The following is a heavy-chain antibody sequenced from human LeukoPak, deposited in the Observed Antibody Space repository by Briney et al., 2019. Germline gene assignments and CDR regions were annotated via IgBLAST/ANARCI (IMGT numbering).Heavy chain of an antibody. CDR1: GFIFSSYW. V-gene: IGHV3-74*01. CDR3: ARDASPGYFDL. J-gene: IGHJ2*01. CDR2: ITSDGSAT. Sequence: PGGSLRLSCAVSGFIFSSYWMHWVRQSPGKGLAWVSRITSDGSATDYADSVKGRFTVSRDNAKNTLFLHMDSLRVEDTAVYYCARDASPGYFDLWGRGTLVTVSS.